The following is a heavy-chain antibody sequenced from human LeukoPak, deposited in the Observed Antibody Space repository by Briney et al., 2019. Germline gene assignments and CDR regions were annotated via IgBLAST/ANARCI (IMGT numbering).Heavy chain of an antibody. Sequence: LGGSLRLSCAAAGFTFSDYGMNWVRQAPGKGLEWVSGISGSGISAYYADSVKGRFTISRDNSKNTLYLQMNSLRAEDTALYYCAKPAKTDYADYWGQGTLVTVSS. J-gene: IGHJ4*02. CDR3: AKPAKTDYADY. V-gene: IGHV3-23*01. CDR1: GFTFSDYG. D-gene: IGHD1-14*01. CDR2: ISGSGISA.